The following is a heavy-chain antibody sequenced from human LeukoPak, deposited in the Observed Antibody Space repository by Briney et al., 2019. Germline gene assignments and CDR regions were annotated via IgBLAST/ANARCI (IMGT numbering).Heavy chain of an antibody. CDR3: ARFYYGSGSYVSNFDY. V-gene: IGHV4-39*01. Sequence: PSETLSLTCTVSGGSVTTGYYYWGWIRQPPGKALEWIGSFYYSGSTYYNPSIQSRVTISVDTSKTQFSLRLNSVTAADTAVYYCARFYYGSGSYVSNFDYWGQGTLVTVSS. J-gene: IGHJ4*02. CDR2: FYYSGST. CDR1: GGSVTTGYYY. D-gene: IGHD3-10*01.